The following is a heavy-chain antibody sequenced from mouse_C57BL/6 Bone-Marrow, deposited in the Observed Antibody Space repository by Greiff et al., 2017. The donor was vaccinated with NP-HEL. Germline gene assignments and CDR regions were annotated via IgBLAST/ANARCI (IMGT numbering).Heavy chain of an antibody. J-gene: IGHJ4*01. CDR3: ARSPYYYGSSYSYYYAMDY. V-gene: IGHV1-22*01. CDR1: GYTFTDYN. D-gene: IGHD1-1*01. Sequence: VQLQQSGPELVKPGASVKMSCKASGYTFTDYNMHWVKQSHGKSLEWIGYINPNNGGTSYNQKFKGKATLTVNKSSSTAYMELRSLTSEDSAVYYCARSPYYYGSSYSYYYAMDYWGQGTSVTVSS. CDR2: INPNNGGT.